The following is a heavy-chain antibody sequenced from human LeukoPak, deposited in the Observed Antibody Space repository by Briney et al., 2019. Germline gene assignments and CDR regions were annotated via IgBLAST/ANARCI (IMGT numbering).Heavy chain of an antibody. J-gene: IGHJ4*02. CDR3: ARRYYYESTGYYFDY. V-gene: IGHV4-38-2*02. CDR2: IYHSGST. Sequence: SETLSLTCTVSGYSISSGYYWGWIRQPPGKGLEWIGTIYHSGSTYYNPSLKSRVTISVDTSNNQFSLKLSSVTAADTAVYYCARRYYYESTGYYFDYWGQGTLVTVSS. CDR1: GYSISSGYY. D-gene: IGHD3-22*01.